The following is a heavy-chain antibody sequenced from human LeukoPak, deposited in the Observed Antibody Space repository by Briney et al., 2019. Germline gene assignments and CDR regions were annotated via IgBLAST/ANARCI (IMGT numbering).Heavy chain of an antibody. V-gene: IGHV3-23*01. CDR3: AKDDIVGATSFLIDY. CDR1: GFTFSSYS. J-gene: IGHJ4*02. D-gene: IGHD1-26*01. Sequence: GGSLRLSCAASGFTFSSYSMNWVRQAPGKGLEWVSAISGSGTSPYYADSVKGRFTISRDNSKNTLYLQMNSLRAEDTAVYYCAKDDIVGATSFLIDYWGQGTLVTVSS. CDR2: ISGSGTSP.